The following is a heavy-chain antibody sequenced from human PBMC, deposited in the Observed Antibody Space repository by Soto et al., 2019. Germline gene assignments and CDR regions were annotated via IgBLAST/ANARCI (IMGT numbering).Heavy chain of an antibody. CDR3: ARDDYGGNSGGLDY. CDR2: IYYSGST. D-gene: IGHD4-17*01. J-gene: IGHJ4*02. CDR1: GGSISSGGYY. Sequence: SETLSLTCTVSGGSISSGGYYWSWIRQHPGKGLEWIGYIYYSGSTYYNPSLKSRVTISVDTSKNQFSLKLSSVTAADTAVYYCARDDYGGNSGGLDYWGQGTLVTVSS. V-gene: IGHV4-31*03.